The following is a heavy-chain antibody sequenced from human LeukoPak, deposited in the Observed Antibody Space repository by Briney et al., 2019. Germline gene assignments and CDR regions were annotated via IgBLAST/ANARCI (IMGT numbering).Heavy chain of an antibody. CDR2: ISAYNGNT. J-gene: IGHJ4*02. CDR3: ARGRKDYGDDHFDY. CDR1: GYTFTSYG. Sequence: GASVKVSCKASGYTFTSYGISWVRQAPGQGLEWMGWISAYNGNTSYAQKLQGRVTMTTDTSTSTAYMELRSLRSDDTAVYYCARGRKDYGDDHFDYWGQGTLVTVSS. D-gene: IGHD4-17*01. V-gene: IGHV1-18*01.